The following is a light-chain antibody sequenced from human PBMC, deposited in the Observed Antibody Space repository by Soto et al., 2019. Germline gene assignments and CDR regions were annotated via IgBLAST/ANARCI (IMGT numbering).Light chain of an antibody. CDR2: GAS. CDR3: QKYNSAPCT. J-gene: IGKJ3*01. CDR1: QDISTF. Sequence: DIQMTQSPSSLSASVGDRVTITCRASQDISTFLVWFQQKPGKVPSLLIYGASTLQSGVPSRFSGSGSGTDFSRNISSLQPEDVATYFCQKYNSAPCTFGPGTTVDIK. V-gene: IGKV1-27*01.